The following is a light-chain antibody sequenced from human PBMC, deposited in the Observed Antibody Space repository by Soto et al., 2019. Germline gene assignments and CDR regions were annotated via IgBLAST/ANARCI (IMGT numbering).Light chain of an antibody. Sequence: DIQMTQSPCSLSASVGDRLTITCRTGQTITTFLNRFQQKPGKAPRVLFYAASSAQSGVPSNISGVGSGTDFTLTISSLQPADYETYYCQHANSFPLTFGGGTKVDIK. CDR3: QHANSFPLT. CDR2: AAS. V-gene: IGKV1-39*01. J-gene: IGKJ4*01. CDR1: QTITTF.